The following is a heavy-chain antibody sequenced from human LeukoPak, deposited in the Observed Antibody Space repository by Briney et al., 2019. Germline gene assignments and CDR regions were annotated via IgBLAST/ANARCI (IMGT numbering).Heavy chain of an antibody. V-gene: IGHV4-34*01. CDR1: GGSFSSYY. J-gene: IGHJ5*02. D-gene: IGHD2-15*01. CDR2: INHSGST. Sequence: PSGTLSLTCAVYGGSFSSYYWSWIRQPPGKGLEWIGEINHSGSTNYNPSLKSRVTISVDTSKNQFSLKLSSVTAADTAVYYCARGHTRGIVVVVAALHSRPLRWFDPWGQGTLVTVSS. CDR3: ARGHTRGIVVVVAALHSRPLRWFDP.